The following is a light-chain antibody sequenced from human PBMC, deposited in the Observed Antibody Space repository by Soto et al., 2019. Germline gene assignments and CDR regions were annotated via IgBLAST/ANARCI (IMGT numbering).Light chain of an antibody. J-gene: IGKJ5*01. CDR1: QTISTW. CDR2: DAS. CDR3: QQSETYPLT. Sequence: DIQMTQSAATLSASLGDRVTITWRASQTISTWLAWYQHKPGKAPNLLIYDASALMSGVPSRFSGSGSGTEFTLTISSLQPGDFATYYCQQSETYPLTFGQGTRLEIK. V-gene: IGKV1-5*01.